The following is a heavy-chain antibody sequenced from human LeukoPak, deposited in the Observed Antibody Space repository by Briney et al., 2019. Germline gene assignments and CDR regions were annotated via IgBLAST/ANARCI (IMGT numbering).Heavy chain of an antibody. D-gene: IGHD3-10*01. V-gene: IGHV4-59*12. Sequence: PSETLSLTCTVSGGSISSYYWSWIRQPPGKGLEWIGYIYYSGSTNYNPSLKSRVTISVDTSKNQFSLKLSSVTAADTAVYYCARRRITMVRGVTVSRNYYYYMDVWGKGTTVTISS. J-gene: IGHJ6*03. CDR3: ARRRITMVRGVTVSRNYYYYMDV. CDR1: GGSISSYY. CDR2: IYYSGST.